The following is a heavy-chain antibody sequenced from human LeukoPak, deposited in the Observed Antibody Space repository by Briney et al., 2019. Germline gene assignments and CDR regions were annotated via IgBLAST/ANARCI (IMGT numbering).Heavy chain of an antibody. Sequence: SVKVSCKASGGTFSSYAISWVRQAPGQGLEWMGRIISMVGIANYAQKFQGRVTMTRDTSINTAYMELHSLRSEDTAVYYCARGYSPSLRTTGNDFWGQGTLVTVSS. J-gene: IGHJ4*02. CDR3: ARGYSPSLRTTGNDF. V-gene: IGHV1-69*04. D-gene: IGHD1-1*01. CDR2: IISMVGIA. CDR1: GGTFSSYA.